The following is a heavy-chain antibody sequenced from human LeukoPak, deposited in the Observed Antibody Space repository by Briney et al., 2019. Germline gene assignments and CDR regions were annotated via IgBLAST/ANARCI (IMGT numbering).Heavy chain of an antibody. V-gene: IGHV4-34*01. D-gene: IGHD2-15*01. CDR3: ASSADGRFDY. CDR1: GGSFSGYY. Sequence: PSETLSLTCAVYGGSFSGYYWSWIRQPPGKGLEWIGEINHSGSTNYNPPLKSRVTISVDTSKNQFSLKLSSVTAADTAVYYCASSADGRFDYWGQGTLVTVSS. J-gene: IGHJ4*02. CDR2: INHSGST.